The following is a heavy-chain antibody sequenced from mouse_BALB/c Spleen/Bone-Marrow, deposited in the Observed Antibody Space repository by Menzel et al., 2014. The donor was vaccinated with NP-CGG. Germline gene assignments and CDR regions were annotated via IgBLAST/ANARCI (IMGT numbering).Heavy chain of an antibody. J-gene: IGHJ2*01. CDR3: TTLVRNNFDY. D-gene: IGHD2-14*01. Sequence: EVQLQQSGTVLARPGAAVKMSCKASGYTFSNYWMHWVKQRPGQGLEWIGTIYPGNSDTTYNQKFQGKAKLTAVTSTSTAYMELSSLTNEDSAAYYCTTLVRNNFDYWGQGTTLTVSS. V-gene: IGHV1-5*01. CDR1: GYTFSNYW. CDR2: IYPGNSDT.